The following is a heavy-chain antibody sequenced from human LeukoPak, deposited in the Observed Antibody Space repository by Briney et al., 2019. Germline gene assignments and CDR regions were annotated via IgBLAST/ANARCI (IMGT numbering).Heavy chain of an antibody. Sequence: SETLSLTCAVSGYSISSGYYWGWVRQPPGKGLEWIGSVYQTGGTYYNPSVKSRGTISVDTSKNQFSLKLRSVTAADTAVYSCARVYCSGGSCDSASYYASYYYYYYLDVWGIGTTVTVSS. V-gene: IGHV4-38-2*01. CDR3: ARVYCSGGSCDSASYYASYYYYYYLDV. CDR1: GYSISSGYY. CDR2: VYQTGGT. D-gene: IGHD2-15*01. J-gene: IGHJ6*03.